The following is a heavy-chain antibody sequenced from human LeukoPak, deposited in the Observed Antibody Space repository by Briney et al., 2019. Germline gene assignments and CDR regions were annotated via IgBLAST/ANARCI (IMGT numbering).Heavy chain of an antibody. J-gene: IGHJ3*01. CDR2: ISASYGST. Sequence: GGSLRLSCAASGFTFSNAWMSWVRQAPGKGLVWVSCISASYGSTYYADSVKGRFTISRDNPKNTLYLQMNSLRAEDTAVYYCAKDYYYDPVDAFDVWGQGTMVSVSS. D-gene: IGHD3-22*01. V-gene: IGHV3-23*01. CDR1: GFTFSNAW. CDR3: AKDYYYDPVDAFDV.